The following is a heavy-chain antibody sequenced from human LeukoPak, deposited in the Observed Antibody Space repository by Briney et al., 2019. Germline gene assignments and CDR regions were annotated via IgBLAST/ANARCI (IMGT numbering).Heavy chain of an antibody. CDR1: GYTFTSYD. CDR3: ARSRRIAVGGIGY. CDR2: MNPNSGNT. V-gene: IGHV1-8*01. J-gene: IGHJ4*02. D-gene: IGHD6-19*01. Sequence: ASVTVSCKASGYTFTSYDINWVRQATGQGLEWMGWMNPNSGNTGYAQKFQGRVTMTRNTSISTAYMELSSLRSEDTAVYYSARSRRIAVGGIGYWGQGTLVTVSS.